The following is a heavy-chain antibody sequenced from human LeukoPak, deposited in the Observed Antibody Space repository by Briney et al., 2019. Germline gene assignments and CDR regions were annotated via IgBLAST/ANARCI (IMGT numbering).Heavy chain of an antibody. D-gene: IGHD5-18*01. V-gene: IGHV4-59*01. CDR2: IYYSGST. Sequence: SETLSLTCTVSGGSITSYYWSWIRQPPGKGLEWIGYIYYSGSTNYKSSLKSRVTISVDTSKNQFSLKLSSVTAADTAVYYCARTTEGGYSYGYFYYYYMDVWGKGTTVTISS. CDR3: ARTTEGGYSYGYFYYYYMDV. J-gene: IGHJ6*03. CDR1: GGSITSYY.